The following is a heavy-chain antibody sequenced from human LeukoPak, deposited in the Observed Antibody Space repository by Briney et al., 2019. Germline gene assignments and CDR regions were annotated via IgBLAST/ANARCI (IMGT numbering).Heavy chain of an antibody. CDR2: ISRSSSHI. CDR1: GFTFSTYD. Sequence: GGSLRLSCAASGFTFSTYDMTWVRQAPGKGLEWVAYISRSSSHIYYADSMKGRLTISRDNARSSVYLQMDSLRDEDTAIYYCARDRAALARMGGMDVWGQGTTVT. V-gene: IGHV3-21*01. CDR3: ARDRAALARMGGMDV. D-gene: IGHD5-12*01. J-gene: IGHJ6*02.